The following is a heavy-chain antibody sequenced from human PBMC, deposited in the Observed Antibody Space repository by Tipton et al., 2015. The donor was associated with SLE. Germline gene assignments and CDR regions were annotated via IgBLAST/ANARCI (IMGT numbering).Heavy chain of an antibody. CDR2: ISGSGRLT. Sequence: SLRLSCAASGFTVSSNYMSWVRQAPGKGLDWVSVISGSGRLTNYAESVKGRFTIYRDTSKNTLYLGMNNLRAEDTAIYYCAKGAGHFDSWGQGTLVTVYS. CDR1: GFTVSSNY. J-gene: IGHJ5*01. V-gene: IGHV3-23*01. CDR3: AKGAGHFDS.